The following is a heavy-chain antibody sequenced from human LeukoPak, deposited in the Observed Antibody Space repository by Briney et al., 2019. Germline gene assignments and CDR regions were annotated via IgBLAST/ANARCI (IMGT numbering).Heavy chain of an antibody. Sequence: PSETLSLTCTVSGGSISGYYWNCIRQPPGKGLEWVACIGGITNYSPSLKGRVTISVDTSKNQVSLTVTSVTAAETAMYYCARGGTTTVTPIDFCGRGTLVTVSS. CDR3: ARGGTTTVTPIDF. CDR2: IGGIT. V-gene: IGHV4-4*08. D-gene: IGHD4-17*01. J-gene: IGHJ4*02. CDR1: GGSISGYY.